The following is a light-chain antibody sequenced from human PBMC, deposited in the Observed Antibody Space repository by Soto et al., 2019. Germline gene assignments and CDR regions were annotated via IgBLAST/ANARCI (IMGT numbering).Light chain of an antibody. CDR1: QSISHW. V-gene: IGKV1-5*01. CDR2: DAS. CDR3: QQYHTYRT. Sequence: DIQMTQAPSTLSASIGDRVIITCRASQSISHWLAWYQQKPGKAPKLLISDASILESGVPSRFSGSTSGTEFTLTISSLQPDDFATYYCQQYHTYRTFXQGTKADIK. J-gene: IGKJ1*01.